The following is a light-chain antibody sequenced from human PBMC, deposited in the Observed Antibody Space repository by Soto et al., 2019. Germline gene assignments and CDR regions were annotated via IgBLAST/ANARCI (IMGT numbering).Light chain of an antibody. J-gene: IGKJ5*01. CDR1: QSVRTN. CDR3: QQRYYWPLIT. Sequence: EIVLTQSPATLSLSPGERATLSCRASQSVRTNLARYQQTVGQAPRLLIDDASKRATGIPPRFSGSSSGTDFTLTISSLEPEDFAVYYCQQRYYWPLITFGQGTRLEIK. CDR2: DAS. V-gene: IGKV3-11*01.